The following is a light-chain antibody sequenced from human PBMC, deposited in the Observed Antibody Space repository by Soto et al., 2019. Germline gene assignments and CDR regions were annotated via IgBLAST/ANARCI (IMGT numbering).Light chain of an antibody. J-gene: IGKJ1*01. CDR1: QSVSSC. CDR2: DAS. Sequence: EIVLTQSPATLSLSPGERATISCRASQSVSSCLAWYQQKPGQAPRLLISDASTRATGIPARFSGSGSGTEFSLTISSLQSEDFAVYYCQQYNNWPPWTFGQGTKVDI. V-gene: IGKV3-15*01. CDR3: QQYNNWPPWT.